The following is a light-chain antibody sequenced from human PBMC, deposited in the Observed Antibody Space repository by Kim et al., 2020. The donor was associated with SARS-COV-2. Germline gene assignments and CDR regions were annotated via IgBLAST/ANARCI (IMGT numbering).Light chain of an antibody. Sequence: PGERATVSCRASPSVSSNYLAWYQQKPGQAPRLLIYGASSRATGIPDRFSGSGSETDFILTISRLDPEDFAVYYCQHYGTSPLTFGGGTKVDIK. CDR1: PSVSSNY. CDR3: QHYGTSPLT. V-gene: IGKV3-20*01. J-gene: IGKJ4*01. CDR2: GAS.